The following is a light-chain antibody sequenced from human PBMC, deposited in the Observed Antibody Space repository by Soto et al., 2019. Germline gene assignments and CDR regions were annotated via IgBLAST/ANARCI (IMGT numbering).Light chain of an antibody. CDR3: QQTYSMPWT. CDR2: RAS. J-gene: IGKJ1*01. V-gene: IGKV1-39*01. Sequence: DIQMTQSPSSLSGSVGDRVTISCRASQSVGTNLHRYQQKPGTAPRLLISRASSVRSGVPPRFSGSGSGRDFTLTISSLRPEDIGTYFCQQTYSMPWTFGPGTRVEI. CDR1: QSVGTN.